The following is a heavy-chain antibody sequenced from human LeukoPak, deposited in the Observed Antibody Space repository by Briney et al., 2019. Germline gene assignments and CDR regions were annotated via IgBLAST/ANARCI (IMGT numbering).Heavy chain of an antibody. V-gene: IGHV3-7*01. CDR2: IQRGGSES. J-gene: IGHJ4*02. D-gene: IGHD1-26*01. CDR3: ARVGTWELQRVFDY. CDR1: GFTFTDYW. Sequence: GGSLRLSCAASGFTFTDYWMTWVRQVPGRGLEWVANIQRGGSESYYVDSVKGRFTISRENAKNSLYLQMDSLRVEDTAVYYCARVGTWELQRVFDYWGQGTPVTVSS.